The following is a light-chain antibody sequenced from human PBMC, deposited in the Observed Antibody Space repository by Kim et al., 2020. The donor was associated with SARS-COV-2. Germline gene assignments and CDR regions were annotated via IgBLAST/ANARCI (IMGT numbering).Light chain of an antibody. Sequence: GKTVTISCTRSTGTIANNYVQWYQLRPGSSPTTVIFEDNRRPSGVPDRFSGSIDSSSNSASLTISGLKTEDEADYYCQSYDASSVVFGGGTQLTVL. CDR3: QSYDASSVV. J-gene: IGLJ7*01. V-gene: IGLV6-57*01. CDR2: EDN. CDR1: TGTIANNY.